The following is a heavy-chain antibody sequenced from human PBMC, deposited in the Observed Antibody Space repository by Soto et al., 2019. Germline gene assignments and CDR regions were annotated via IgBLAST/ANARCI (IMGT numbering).Heavy chain of an antibody. CDR1: GFTFSSYT. CDR2: INSRGTYM. J-gene: IGHJ4*02. Sequence: EVQLVESGGGLVKPGGSLRVSFTASGFTFSSYTMSWVRQSPGKGLEWVSSINSRGTYMVYADSVKGRFTISRDNAKNSVYLQLSVLRAEESAVYYCRREDYEDWGQGTLVTVAS. CDR3: RREDYED. V-gene: IGHV3-21*01. D-gene: IGHD3-22*01.